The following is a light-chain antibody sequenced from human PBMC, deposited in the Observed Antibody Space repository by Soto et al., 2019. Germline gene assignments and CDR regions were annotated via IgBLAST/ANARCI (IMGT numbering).Light chain of an antibody. CDR3: QQYNNWQT. J-gene: IGKJ5*01. CDR1: QSVSSN. V-gene: IGKV3-15*01. CDR2: GAS. Sequence: EIVMTQSPATLSVSPGERATLSCRASQSVSSNLAWYQQKPGQAPRLLINGASTRATDIPARFSGSGSGTEFTLTISSLQSEDFAVYYCQQYNNWQTFGQGTRLEI.